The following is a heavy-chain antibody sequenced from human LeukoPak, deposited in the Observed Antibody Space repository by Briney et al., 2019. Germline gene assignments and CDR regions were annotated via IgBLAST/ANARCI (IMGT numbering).Heavy chain of an antibody. CDR3: AKDLRGLIAGIEN. V-gene: IGHV3-30*02. D-gene: IGHD3-10*01. CDR2: IRYDGSDK. J-gene: IGHJ4*02. CDR1: GFTFKSNG. Sequence: GGSLRLSCAVSGFTFKSNGMHWVRQAPGKGLEWVTFIRYDGSDKYYADSVRGRITISRDNSKNTLYLQMNSLRAEDTALYYCAKDLRGLIAGIENWGQGTLVTVSS.